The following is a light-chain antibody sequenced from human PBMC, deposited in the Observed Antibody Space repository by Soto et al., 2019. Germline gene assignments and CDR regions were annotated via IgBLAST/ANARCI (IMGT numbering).Light chain of an antibody. CDR1: SSDVGAYTS. CDR3: RSYTSDNRSYV. J-gene: IGLJ1*01. Sequence: QSALTQPASVSGSPGQSITISCTGTSSDVGAYTSVSWYRQHPGKAPKLMIYEVRNRPSGVSNRFSGSKSGNTASLTISGLQTEDEAHYYCRSYTSDNRSYVFGTGTKLTVL. CDR2: EVR. V-gene: IGLV2-14*01.